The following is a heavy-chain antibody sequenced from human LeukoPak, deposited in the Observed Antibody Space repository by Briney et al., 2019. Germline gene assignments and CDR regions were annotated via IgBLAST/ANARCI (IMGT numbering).Heavy chain of an antibody. CDR3: VIGGTYGSGS. V-gene: IGHV3-74*01. CDR1: GFTFSNYW. D-gene: IGHD3-10*01. Sequence: GGSLRLSCEASGFTFSNYWMHWVRQAPGKGLVWVSLINHDGSSTNYADSVKGRFTISRDNAKDTLYLQMNSLRAEDTAVYYCVIGGTYGSGSWGQGTLVTVSS. J-gene: IGHJ4*02. CDR2: INHDGSST.